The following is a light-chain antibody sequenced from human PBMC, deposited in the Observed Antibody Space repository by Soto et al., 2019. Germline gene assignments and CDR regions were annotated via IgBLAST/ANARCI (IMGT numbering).Light chain of an antibody. CDR3: AAWDDSLSGYV. Sequence: QSAPTQAPAASGTPGRRVTISCSGSSSHIGSNYVYWYQQLPGTAPKLLIYRNNQRPSGVPDRFSGSKSGTSASLAISGLRSEDEADYYCAAWDDSLSGYVFGTGNKVTVL. CDR2: RNN. V-gene: IGLV1-47*01. J-gene: IGLJ1*01. CDR1: SSHIGSNY.